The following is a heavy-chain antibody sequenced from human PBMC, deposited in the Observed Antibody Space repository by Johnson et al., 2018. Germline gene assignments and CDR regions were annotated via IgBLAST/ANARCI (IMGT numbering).Heavy chain of an antibody. CDR1: GFTLDDYG. Sequence: VQLVESGGGLVQPGRSLRLSCAAYGFTLDDYGMHWVRQVPGKGLEWVSGISWNSGSLGYADSVKGRFNISRDNAKNSLYLQRNSLIAEEPALYYCAKESEDGGNSGFEDGGQGTLVTVSS. D-gene: IGHD4-23*01. CDR3: AKESEDGGNSGFED. CDR2: ISWNSGSL. V-gene: IGHV3-9*01. J-gene: IGHJ4*02.